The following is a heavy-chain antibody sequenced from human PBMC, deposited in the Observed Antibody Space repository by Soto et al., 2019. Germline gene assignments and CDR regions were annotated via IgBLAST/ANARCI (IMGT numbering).Heavy chain of an antibody. J-gene: IGHJ6*01. V-gene: IGHV4-34*01. D-gene: IGHD2-2*01. CDR1: GGSFSGYD. Sequence: PSETLSLTCSVYGGSFSGYDWSWIRQPPGQGLASIGEINRSGSTNYNPSLKSRVNISVDTSKNQFSLTMSSVTAADTAVYYCARVLKAMRGTDVWGQG. CDR3: ARVLKAMRGTDV. CDR2: INRSGST.